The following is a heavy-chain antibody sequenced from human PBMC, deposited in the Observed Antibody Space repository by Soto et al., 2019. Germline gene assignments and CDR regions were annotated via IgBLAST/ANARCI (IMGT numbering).Heavy chain of an antibody. J-gene: IGHJ4*02. V-gene: IGHV6-1*01. CDR2: TYYRSKWYN. CDR3: ARSQVYSGYYTPAY. Sequence: PSQTLSLTCAISGDSVSSNNAAWNWIRQSPSRGLEWLGRTYYRSKWYNDYAVSVKSRITINPDTSKNQFSLQLNSVTPEDTAVYYCARSQVYSGYYTPAYWGQGTLVTVSS. CDR1: GDSVSSNNAA. D-gene: IGHD5-12*01.